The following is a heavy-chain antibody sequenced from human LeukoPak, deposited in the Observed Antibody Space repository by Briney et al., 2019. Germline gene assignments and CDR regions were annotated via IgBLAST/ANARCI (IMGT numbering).Heavy chain of an antibody. Sequence: GGSLRLSCAASGFTFSSYWMSWVRQAPGKGLEWVANINQDGSEKYYVDSVKGRFTISRDNAKNSLYLQMNSLRAEDTAVYYCAREGVEYCSSTSRSYYGMDVWGKGTTVTVSS. J-gene: IGHJ6*04. V-gene: IGHV3-7*03. CDR2: INQDGSEK. D-gene: IGHD2-2*01. CDR1: GFTFSSYW. CDR3: AREGVEYCSSTSRSYYGMDV.